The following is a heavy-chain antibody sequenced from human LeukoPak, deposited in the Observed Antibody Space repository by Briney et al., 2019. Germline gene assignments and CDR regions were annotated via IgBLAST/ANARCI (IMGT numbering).Heavy chain of an antibody. CDR1: GGTFSSYA. J-gene: IGHJ5*02. Sequence: ASVKVSCKASGGTFSSYAISWVRQAPGQGLEWMGIINPSGGSTSYAQKFQGRVTMTRDMSTSTDYMELSSLRSDDTAVYYCARDFQTRVRGVEVSFDPWGQGTLVTVSS. CDR3: ARDFQTRVRGVEVSFDP. D-gene: IGHD3-10*01. V-gene: IGHV1-46*01. CDR2: INPSGGST.